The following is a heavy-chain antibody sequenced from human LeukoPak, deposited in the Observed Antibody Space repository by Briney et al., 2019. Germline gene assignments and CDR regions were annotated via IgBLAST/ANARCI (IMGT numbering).Heavy chain of an antibody. D-gene: IGHD2-21*02. J-gene: IGHJ1*01. CDR2: IWYGGSNK. CDR1: GFTFSSYG. CDR3: ARGPYCGGDCPTRPEYFQH. V-gene: IGHV3-33*01. Sequence: GGSLRLSCAASGFTFSSYGMHWVRQAPGKGLEWVAVIWYGGSNKYYADSVKGRFTISRDNSKNTLYLQMNSLRAEDTAVYYCARGPYCGGDCPTRPEYFQHWGQGTLVTVSS.